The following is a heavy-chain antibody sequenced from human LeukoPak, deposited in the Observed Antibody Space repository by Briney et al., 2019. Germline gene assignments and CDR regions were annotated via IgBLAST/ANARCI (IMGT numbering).Heavy chain of an antibody. J-gene: IGHJ3*02. CDR2: IFYSGST. CDR3: AREGGPISVVTPEDCFDI. CDR1: SGSISTSNYY. Sequence: SETLSLTCTVSSGSISTSNYYWGWVRQPPGKALEWIGNIFYSGSTYYSPSLKSRVTISVDTSKDQFSLKLSSVTAADTAVYYCAREGGPISVVTPEDCFDIWGQGTMVTVSS. D-gene: IGHD4-23*01. V-gene: IGHV4-39*07.